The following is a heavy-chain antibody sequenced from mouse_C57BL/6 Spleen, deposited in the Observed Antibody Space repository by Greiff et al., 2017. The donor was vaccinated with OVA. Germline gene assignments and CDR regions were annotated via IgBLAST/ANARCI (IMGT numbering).Heavy chain of an antibody. CDR3: ARLGFVTTVVDYAMDY. J-gene: IGHJ4*01. CDR2: IDTANGNP. V-gene: IGHV14-3*01. Sequence: VQLQQSVAELVRPGASVKLSCTASGFNIKNTYMHWVKQRPEQGLEWMGRIDTANGNPNYAPKFQGKATITADTSSNTAYLQLSSLTSEDTAIYYCARLGFVTTVVDYAMDYWGQGTSVTVSS. D-gene: IGHD1-1*01. CDR1: GFNIKNTY.